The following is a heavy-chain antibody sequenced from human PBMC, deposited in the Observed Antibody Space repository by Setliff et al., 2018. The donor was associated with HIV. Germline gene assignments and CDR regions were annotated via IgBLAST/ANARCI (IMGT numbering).Heavy chain of an antibody. D-gene: IGHD3-3*01. CDR2: VYYTGST. CDR1: GGSVSSTTYY. J-gene: IGHJ4*02. Sequence: PSETLSLTCTLSGGSVSSTTYYWGWLRQPPGKGLEWIGSVYYTGSTYYSPSLNSRVTISVDTSKNQFSLKLSSVTAADTAVYYCARDVMEWFGNYFDNWGQGALVTVSS. CDR3: ARDVMEWFGNYFDN. V-gene: IGHV4-39*07.